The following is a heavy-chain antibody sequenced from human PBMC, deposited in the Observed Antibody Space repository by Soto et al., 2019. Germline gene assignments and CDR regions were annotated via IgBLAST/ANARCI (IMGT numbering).Heavy chain of an antibody. V-gene: IGHV4-59*01. CDR2: ISYSGST. J-gene: IGHJ5*02. D-gene: IGHD2-15*01. Sequence: SENLSLTCTVSGASISTYYWSWIRQPPGKGLELIGYISYSGSTNYNPSLKSRVTISFDASKNEISLQVRSATAADAAVYYFARDLKEYCSDGKCNWFDPWGQGTLVTVS. CDR3: ARDLKEYCSDGKCNWFDP. CDR1: GASISTYY.